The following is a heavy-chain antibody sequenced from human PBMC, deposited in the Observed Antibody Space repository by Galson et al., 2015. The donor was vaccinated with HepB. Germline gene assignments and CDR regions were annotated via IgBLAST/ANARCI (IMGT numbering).Heavy chain of an antibody. D-gene: IGHD3-22*01. J-gene: IGHJ4*02. CDR3: ASGRWYYDSSGYYFDY. V-gene: IGHV4-61*02. CDR1: GGSISSGSYY. CDR2: IYTSGST. Sequence: TLSLTCTVSGGSISSGSYYWSWIRQPAGKGLEWIGRIYTSGSTNYNPSLKSRVTMSVDTSKNQFSLKLSSVTAADTAVYYCASGRWYYDSSGYYFDYWGQGTLVTVSS.